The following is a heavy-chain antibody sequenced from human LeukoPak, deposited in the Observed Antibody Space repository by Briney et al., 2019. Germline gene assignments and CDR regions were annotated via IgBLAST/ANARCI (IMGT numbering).Heavy chain of an antibody. CDR3: AKDLWFGDPPKGFDI. V-gene: IGHV3-NL1*01. CDR1: GFTFSSHA. Sequence: PGGSLRLSCAASGFTFSSHAMHWVRQAPGKGLEWVSVIYSGGTTYYADSVEGRFTISRDNSKNTLYLQMNSLRPEDTAVYHCAKDLWFGDPPKGFDIWGQGTMVTVSS. J-gene: IGHJ3*02. CDR2: IYSGGTT. D-gene: IGHD3-10*01.